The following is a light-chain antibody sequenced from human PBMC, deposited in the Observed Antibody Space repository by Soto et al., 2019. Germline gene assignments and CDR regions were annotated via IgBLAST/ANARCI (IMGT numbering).Light chain of an antibody. J-gene: IGKJ5*01. CDR3: QQFNSYPIT. V-gene: IGKV1-27*01. CDR1: QSFSTY. Sequence: DFQMTQSPSSLSASVGDRVTITCRASQSFSTYLAWYQQKPGKVPKLLISGISTLQSGVPSRFSGSGYGTEFTLTISNLQPEDVATYYCQQFNSYPITFGQGTRLEIK. CDR2: GIS.